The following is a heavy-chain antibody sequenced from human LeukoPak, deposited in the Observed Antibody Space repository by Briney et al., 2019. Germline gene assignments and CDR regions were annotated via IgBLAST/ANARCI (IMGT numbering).Heavy chain of an antibody. CDR3: ARVGIAAGTYDY. CDR2: TYYRSKWYN. D-gene: IGHD6-13*01. J-gene: IGHJ4*02. V-gene: IGHV6-1*01. CDR1: GDSFSNNKAA. Sequence: SQTLSLTCAISGDSFSNNKAAWNWVRQSPSRGLEWLGRTYYRSKWYNDYAVSVKSRITINPDTSKNQFSLQLNSVTPEDTAVYYCARVGIAAGTYDYWGQGTLVTVSS.